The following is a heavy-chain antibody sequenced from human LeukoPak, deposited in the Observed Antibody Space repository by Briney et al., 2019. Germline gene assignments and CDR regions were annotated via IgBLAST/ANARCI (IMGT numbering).Heavy chain of an antibody. CDR1: GFTSSSYG. Sequence: GGSLRLSCAASGFTSSSYGMHWVRQAPGKGLEWVAVISYDGSNKYYADSVKGRFTISRDNSKNTLYLQMNSLRAEDTAVYYCAKDTSGSYWRGWGQGTLVTVSS. J-gene: IGHJ4*02. D-gene: IGHD3-10*01. V-gene: IGHV3-30*18. CDR3: AKDTSGSYWRG. CDR2: ISYDGSNK.